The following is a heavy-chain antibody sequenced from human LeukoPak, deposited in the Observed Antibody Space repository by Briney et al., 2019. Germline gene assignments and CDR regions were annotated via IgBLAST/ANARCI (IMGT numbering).Heavy chain of an antibody. CDR1: GFTFDDYA. CDR2: ISWNSASI. D-gene: IGHD3-16*01. CDR3: AKGCVWGSPLWPYDAFDI. Sequence: PGRSLRLSCTASGFTFDDYAIHWVRQAPGKGLEWVSAISWNSASIDYATSVKGRFTISRDNAKNTLYLQMNSLRAEDTAVYYCAKGCVWGSPLWPYDAFDIWGQGTMVTVSS. J-gene: IGHJ3*02. V-gene: IGHV3-9*01.